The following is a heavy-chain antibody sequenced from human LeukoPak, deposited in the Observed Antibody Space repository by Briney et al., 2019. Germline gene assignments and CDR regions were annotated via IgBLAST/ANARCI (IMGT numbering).Heavy chain of an antibody. CDR1: GYTFTSYA. Sequence: ASVKVSCKASGYTFTSYAMHWVRQAPGQRLEWTGWINAGNGNTKYSQKFQGRVTITRDTSASTAYMELSSLRSEDTAVYYCARIRQMTTVTPTYYGMDVWGQGTTVTVSS. D-gene: IGHD4-17*01. CDR3: ARIRQMTTVTPTYYGMDV. V-gene: IGHV1-3*01. J-gene: IGHJ6*02. CDR2: INAGNGNT.